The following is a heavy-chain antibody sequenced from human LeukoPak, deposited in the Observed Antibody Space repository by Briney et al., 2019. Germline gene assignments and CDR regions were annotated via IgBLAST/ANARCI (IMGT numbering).Heavy chain of an antibody. CDR1: GYTFTGYY. CDR2: INPNSGGT. Sequence: ASVKVSCKASGYTFTGYYMHWVRQAPGQGLEWMGWINPNSGGTNYAQKFQGRVNMTRNTSISTAYMDLSSLRSDDTAVYYCAREGYCRGDKYPVANWGQGTLVTVSS. D-gene: IGHD2-21*01. CDR3: AREGYCRGDKYPVAN. V-gene: IGHV1-2*02. J-gene: IGHJ4*02.